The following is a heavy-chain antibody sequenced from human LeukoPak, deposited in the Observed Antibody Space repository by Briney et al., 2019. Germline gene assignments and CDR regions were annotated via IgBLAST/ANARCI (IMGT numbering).Heavy chain of an antibody. CDR3: ARGSYGDYYYGMDV. J-gene: IGHJ6*02. CDR2: ISSSSSTI. V-gene: IGHV3-48*01. Sequence: PGGSLRLSCAASGFTFSSYSMNWVRQAPGKGLEWVSYISSSSSTIYYADSVKGRFTISRDNAKNSLYLQMNSLRAEDTAVYYCARGSYGDYYYGMDVWGQGTTVTVSS. CDR1: GFTFSSYS. D-gene: IGHD4-17*01.